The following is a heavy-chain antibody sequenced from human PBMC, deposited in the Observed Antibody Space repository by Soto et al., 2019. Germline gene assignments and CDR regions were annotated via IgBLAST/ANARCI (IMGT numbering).Heavy chain of an antibody. J-gene: IGHJ3*02. D-gene: IGHD5-18*01. Sequence: EPQKISCTGSRYRFTNLLNGWVRQMPGKGLEWMGIIYPGDSDTTYGPSFEGQVTFSADRSTSTAYLEWSSLRASDTAMYYRAKTFTCDSNDPFDIFGQ. CDR1: RYRFTNLL. CDR2: IYPGDSDT. V-gene: IGHV5-51*01. CDR3: AKTFTCDSNDPFDI.